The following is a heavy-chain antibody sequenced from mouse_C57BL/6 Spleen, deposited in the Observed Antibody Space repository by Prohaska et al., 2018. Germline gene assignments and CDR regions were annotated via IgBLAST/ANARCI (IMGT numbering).Heavy chain of an antibody. CDR1: GFTFSNYW. Sequence: EVKLEESGGGLVQPGGSMKLSCVASGFTFSNYWMNWVRQSPAKGLEWDAQIRLKSDNDATHYAESVKWRFTSSRVDSESIVYLQMNNVRSEDNGIYYCTGPGSSLGDWGQGTTLTVSS. CDR3: TGPGSSLGD. J-gene: IGHJ2*01. V-gene: IGHV6-3*01. D-gene: IGHD1-1*01. CDR2: IRLKSDNDAT.